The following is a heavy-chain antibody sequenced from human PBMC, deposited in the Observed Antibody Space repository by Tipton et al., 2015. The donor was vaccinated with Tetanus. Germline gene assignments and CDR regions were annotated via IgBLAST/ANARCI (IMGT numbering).Heavy chain of an antibody. Sequence: SLRLSCAASGFSFSTSATSWVRQAPGKGLEWVSGIGTAGDTHYSGSVKGRFTISRENVKNSLSLQLNNLRVGDTAVYYCARGSAGSPMDVWGRGTTVTVSS. J-gene: IGHJ6*02. CDR1: GFSFSTSA. V-gene: IGHV3-13*01. CDR2: IGTAGDT. CDR3: ARGSAGSPMDV.